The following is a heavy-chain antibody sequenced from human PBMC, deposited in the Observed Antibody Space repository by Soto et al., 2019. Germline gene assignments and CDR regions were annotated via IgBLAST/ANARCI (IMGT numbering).Heavy chain of an antibody. CDR2: IIPIFGTA. CDR1: GGTFSSYA. V-gene: IGHV1-69*13. CDR3: ARDYGLPQYYDILTGRPGMDV. D-gene: IGHD3-9*01. J-gene: IGHJ6*02. Sequence: ASVKVSCEACGGTFSSYAISWVRQAPGKGLDWMGGIIPIFGTANYAQKFQGRVTITADESTSTAYMELSSLRSEDTAVYYCARDYGLPQYYDILTGRPGMDVWGQGTTVTVSS.